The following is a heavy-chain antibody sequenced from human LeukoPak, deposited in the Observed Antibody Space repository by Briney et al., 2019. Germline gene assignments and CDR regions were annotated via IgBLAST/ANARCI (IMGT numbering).Heavy chain of an antibody. CDR1: GGSIRSYY. CDR3: ARVGGGSYGPFDY. Sequence: SETLSLTCTVSGGSIRSYYWSWIRQPPGKGLEWIGYIYYSGSTNYNPSLKSRVTISVDTSKNQFSLRLSSVTAADTAVYYCARVGGGSYGPFDYWGQGTLVTVSS. V-gene: IGHV4-59*01. CDR2: IYYSGST. D-gene: IGHD5-18*01. J-gene: IGHJ4*02.